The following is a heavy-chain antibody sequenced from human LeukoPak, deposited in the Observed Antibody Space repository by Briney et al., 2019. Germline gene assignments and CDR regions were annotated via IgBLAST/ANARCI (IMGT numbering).Heavy chain of an antibody. J-gene: IGHJ4*02. CDR2: IYYSGST. Sequence: SETLSLTCTVSGGSISSSSYYWGWIRQPPGKGLEWIGSIYYSGSTYYNPSLKSRVTISVDTSKNQFSLKLSSVTAADTAVYYCASQSQWLSIYFDYWGQGTLVTVPS. CDR1: GGSISSSSYY. CDR3: ASQSQWLSIYFDY. V-gene: IGHV4-39*01. D-gene: IGHD6-19*01.